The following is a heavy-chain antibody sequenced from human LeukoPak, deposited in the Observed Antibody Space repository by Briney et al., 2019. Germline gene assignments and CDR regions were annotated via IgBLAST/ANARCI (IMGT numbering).Heavy chain of an antibody. D-gene: IGHD6-13*01. CDR1: GGSISSGGYY. J-gene: IGHJ5*02. V-gene: IGHV4-31*03. CDR3: ARVGQQLARYNWFDP. Sequence: TLSLTCTVSGGSISSGGYYWSWIRQHPGKGLEWIGYIYYSGSTYYNPSLKSRVTISVDTSKNQFSLKLSSVTAADTAVYYCARVGQQLARYNWFDPWGQGTLVTVSS. CDR2: IYYSGST.